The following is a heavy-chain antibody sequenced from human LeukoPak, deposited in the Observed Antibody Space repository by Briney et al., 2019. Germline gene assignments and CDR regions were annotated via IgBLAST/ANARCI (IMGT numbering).Heavy chain of an antibody. CDR3: ASTVRGVMSWFDP. D-gene: IGHD3-10*01. CDR1: GYTFTSYA. V-gene: IGHV1-69*13. J-gene: IGHJ5*02. CDR2: IIPIFGTA. Sequence: SVKVSCKASGYTFTSYAISWVRQAPGQGLEWMGGIIPIFGTANYAQKFQGRVTITADESTSTAYMELSSLRSEDTAVYYCASTVRGVMSWFDPWGQGTLVTVSS.